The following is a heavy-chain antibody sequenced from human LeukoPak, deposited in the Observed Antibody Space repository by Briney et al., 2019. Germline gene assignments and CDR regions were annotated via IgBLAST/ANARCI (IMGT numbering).Heavy chain of an antibody. CDR1: GPTVSNNY. J-gene: IGHJ6*02. V-gene: IGHV3-53*01. CDR3: AKAPTYGLDV. CDR2: IYSDGST. Sequence: GGSLRLSCAASGPTVSNNYMSWVRQAAGKGLDWVSVIYSDGSTYYADSVKGRFTISKDNSKNTLYLQMNSLRAEDTAIYYCAKAPTYGLDVWGQGTTVTVSS.